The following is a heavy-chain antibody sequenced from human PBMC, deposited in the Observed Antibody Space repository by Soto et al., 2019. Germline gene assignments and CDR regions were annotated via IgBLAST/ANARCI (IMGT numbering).Heavy chain of an antibody. Sequence: QVHLQESGPGLVKPSETLSLTCIVSGGYISSSYWSWIRQPGGKGLEWIGRIYPSGTTNYNPSLRSRLTMSLDTSKNHFSLSLRSVTAADTAVYFCARDDYGSAGMDVWGQGTTVTVSS. CDR1: GGYISSSY. D-gene: IGHD3-10*01. V-gene: IGHV4-4*07. J-gene: IGHJ6*02. CDR3: ARDDYGSAGMDV. CDR2: IYPSGTT.